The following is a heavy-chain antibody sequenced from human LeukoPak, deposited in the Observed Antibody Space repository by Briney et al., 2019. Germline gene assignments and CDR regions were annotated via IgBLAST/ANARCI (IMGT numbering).Heavy chain of an antibody. V-gene: IGHV3-30*18. CDR1: GFTFSSYG. D-gene: IGHD6-19*01. CDR2: ISYDGSNK. CDR3: AKIFRGIAVAGTNFDY. J-gene: IGHJ4*02. Sequence: GGSLRLSCAASGFTFSSYGMHWVRQAPGKGLEWVAVISYDGSNKYYADSVKGRFTISRDNSKNTLYLQMNSLRAEDTAVYYCAKIFRGIAVAGTNFDYWGQGTLVTVSS.